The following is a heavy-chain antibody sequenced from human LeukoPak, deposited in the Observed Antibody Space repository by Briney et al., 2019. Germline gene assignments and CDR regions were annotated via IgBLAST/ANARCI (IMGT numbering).Heavy chain of an antibody. CDR3: ATDPGIAVAGPGY. J-gene: IGHJ4*02. CDR1: GYSISSGYY. Sequence: SETLSLTCAVSGYSISSGYYWGWIRQPPGGGLEWTGSIDHSGSTYYNPSLKSRVTISVETSTNKLSLKLRTVAAADTAVYYCATDPGIAVAGPGYWGQGTLVTVSS. V-gene: IGHV4-38-2*01. CDR2: IDHSGST. D-gene: IGHD6-19*01.